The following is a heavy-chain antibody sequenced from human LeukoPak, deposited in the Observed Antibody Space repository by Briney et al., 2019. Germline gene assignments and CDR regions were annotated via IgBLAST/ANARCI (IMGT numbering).Heavy chain of an antibody. J-gene: IGHJ5*02. Sequence: SETLSLTCAVYGGSFSSYYWGWIRQPPGKGLEWIGSIYYSGSTYYNPSLKSRVTISVDTSKNQFSLKLSSVTAADTAVYYCARDPRVMVRGVIKTNWFDPWGQGTLVTVSS. CDR3: ARDPRVMVRGVIKTNWFDP. D-gene: IGHD3-10*01. CDR2: IYYSGST. CDR1: GGSFSSYY. V-gene: IGHV4-39*07.